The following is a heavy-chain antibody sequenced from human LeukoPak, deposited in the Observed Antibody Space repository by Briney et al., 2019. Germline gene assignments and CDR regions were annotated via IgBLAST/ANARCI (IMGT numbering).Heavy chain of an antibody. D-gene: IGHD2-21*02. CDR3: AIIQGDPTDY. CDR2: IIPILGIA. J-gene: IGHJ4*02. CDR1: GGTFSSYT. V-gene: IGHV1-69*02. Sequence: SSVKVSCKSSGGTFSSYTISWVRQAPGQGIEWMGRIIPILGIANYAQKFQGRVTITADKSTSTAYMELSSLRSEDTAVYYCAIIQGDPTDYWGQGTLVTVSS.